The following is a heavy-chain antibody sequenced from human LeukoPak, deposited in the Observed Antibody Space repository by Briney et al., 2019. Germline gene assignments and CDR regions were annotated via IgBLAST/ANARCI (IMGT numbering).Heavy chain of an antibody. V-gene: IGHV1-69*13. D-gene: IGHD2-8*01. CDR2: IIPFFGTT. J-gene: IGHJ6*03. CDR1: GGTFSSYA. Sequence: SVKVSCKASGGTFSSYAISWVRQAPGQGLEWVGGIIPFFGTTNYAQKFQGRVTITADESTSTAYMELSSLRSEDTAVYYCARGMGYYYYYMDVWGKGTTVTVSS. CDR3: ARGMGYYYYYMDV.